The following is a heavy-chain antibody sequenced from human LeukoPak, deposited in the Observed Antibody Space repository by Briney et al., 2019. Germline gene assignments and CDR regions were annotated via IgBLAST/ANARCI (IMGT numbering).Heavy chain of an antibody. V-gene: IGHV1-8*01. D-gene: IGHD2-2*01. Sequence: PGASLKVSCKASGYTFTSYDINWVRQAPGRGLEWMGWMNPNSGNTGYAQKFQGRVTMTRNTSISTAYMVLSSLRSEDTAVYYCARGKGYCSSTSCYRYYYYYGMDVWGQGTTVTVSS. J-gene: IGHJ6*02. CDR3: ARGKGYCSSTSCYRYYYYYGMDV. CDR1: GYTFTSYD. CDR2: MNPNSGNT.